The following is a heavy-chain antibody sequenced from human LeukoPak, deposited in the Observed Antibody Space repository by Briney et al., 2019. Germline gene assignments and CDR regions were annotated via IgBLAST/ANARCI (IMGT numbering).Heavy chain of an antibody. J-gene: IGHJ4*02. V-gene: IGHV3-23*01. CDR3: AKDWGHN. CDR2: ISTEGGST. CDR1: GFTFSRSA. Sequence: GGSLRLSCAASGFTFSRSAMSWVRQAPGKGLEWVSFISTEGGSTNYADSVKGRFTISRDNSMNTLYLQMNNVRAEDTALYYCAKDWGHNWGQGTQVTVSS. D-gene: IGHD3-16*01.